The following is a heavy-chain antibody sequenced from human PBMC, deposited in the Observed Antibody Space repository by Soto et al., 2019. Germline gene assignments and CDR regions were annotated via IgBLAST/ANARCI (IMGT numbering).Heavy chain of an antibody. CDR1: GYAFTSYG. J-gene: IGHJ4*02. CDR3: ARPGDYVPFDY. Sequence: DSGKVCFKASGYAFTSYGISLVRQAPGQGLEWMGWISAYNGNTNYAQKLQGRVTMTTDTSTSTAYMELRSLRSDDTAVYYCARPGDYVPFDYWGQGTMVTVSS. CDR2: ISAYNGNT. V-gene: IGHV1-18*01. D-gene: IGHD4-17*01.